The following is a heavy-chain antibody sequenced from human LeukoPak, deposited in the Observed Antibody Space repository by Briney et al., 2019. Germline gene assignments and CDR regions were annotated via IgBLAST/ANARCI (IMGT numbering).Heavy chain of an antibody. CDR3: ARHGINYGSGSYY. V-gene: IGHV4-39*01. J-gene: IGHJ4*02. CDR2: IYYSGST. CDR1: GGSISSSSYY. Sequence: SETLSLTCTVSGGSISSSSYYWGWIRQPPGKGLEWIGSIYYSGSTYYNPSLKSRVTISVDTSKDQFSLKLSSVTAADTAVCYCARHGINYGSGSYYWGQGTLVTVSS. D-gene: IGHD3-10*01.